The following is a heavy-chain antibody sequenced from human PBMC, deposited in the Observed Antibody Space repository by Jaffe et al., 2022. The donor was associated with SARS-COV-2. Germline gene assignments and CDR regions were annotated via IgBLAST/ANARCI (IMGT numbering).Heavy chain of an antibody. CDR3: ARVYSITSWAYAMDV. J-gene: IGHJ6*02. Sequence: QVQLQESGPGLVKPSETLSLTCTVSSGSISNYYWSWIRQPPGKGLEWIGYIYYSGSTKYNPSLKSRVTISVDTSKNQFSLKLTSVTATDTAVYYCARVYSITSWAYAMDVWGQGTTVTVSS. D-gene: IGHD6-13*01. CDR1: SGSISNYY. CDR2: IYYSGST. V-gene: IGHV4-59*01.